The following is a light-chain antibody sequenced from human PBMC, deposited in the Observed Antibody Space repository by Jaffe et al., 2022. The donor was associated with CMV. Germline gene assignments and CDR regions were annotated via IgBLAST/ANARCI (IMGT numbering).Light chain of an antibody. Sequence: QSVLTQPPSVSEAPRQRVTISCSGSSSNIGNNAVNWYQQLPGKAPKLLIYYDDLLPSGVSDRFSGSKSGTSASLAISGLQSEDEADYYCAAWDDSLNGLWVFGTGTKVTVL. CDR2: YDD. CDR1: SSNIGNNA. V-gene: IGLV1-36*01. J-gene: IGLJ1*01. CDR3: AAWDDSLNGLWV.